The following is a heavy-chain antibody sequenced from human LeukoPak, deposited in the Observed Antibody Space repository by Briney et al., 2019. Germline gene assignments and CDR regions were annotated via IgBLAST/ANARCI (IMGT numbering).Heavy chain of an antibody. Sequence: PGESLKISCKGSGYSFTSYWIGWVRQKPGKGLEWMGNIYPGDSDTRNSPSLQGQVIISVDKSISTAYLQWSSLKASDTAMYYCARSSHYYYGSGPLHAYYFDYWGQGTLVTVSS. CDR3: ARSSHYYYGSGPLHAYYFDY. V-gene: IGHV5-51*01. CDR2: IYPGDSDT. D-gene: IGHD3-10*01. CDR1: GYSFTSYW. J-gene: IGHJ4*02.